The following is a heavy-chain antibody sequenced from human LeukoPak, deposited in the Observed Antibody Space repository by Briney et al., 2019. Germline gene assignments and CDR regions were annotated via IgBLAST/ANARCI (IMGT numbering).Heavy chain of an antibody. D-gene: IGHD7-27*01. CDR1: GFTFSSYW. Sequence: LSGGSLRLSCAASGFTFSSYWMHWVRQAPGEGLVWVSRIYNDGSSTSYADSVKGRFTISRDNAKNTLYLQMNSLRAEDTAIYYCARRLTGDDSFDIWGQGTMVTVSS. CDR3: ARRLTGDDSFDI. J-gene: IGHJ3*02. CDR2: IYNDGSST. V-gene: IGHV3-74*01.